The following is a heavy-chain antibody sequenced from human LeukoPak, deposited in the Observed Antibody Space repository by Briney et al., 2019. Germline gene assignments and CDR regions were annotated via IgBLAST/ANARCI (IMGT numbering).Heavy chain of an antibody. D-gene: IGHD3-22*01. Sequence: ASVKVSCKASGYTFTSYGISWVRQAPGQGLEWMGWISAYNGNTNYAQKLQGRVTITADKSTSTAYMELSSLRSEDTAVYYCAPHTEGHYCDSSGAPTDWGQGTLVTVSS. CDR1: GYTFTSYG. CDR2: ISAYNGNT. J-gene: IGHJ4*02. CDR3: APHTEGHYCDSSGAPTD. V-gene: IGHV1-18*01.